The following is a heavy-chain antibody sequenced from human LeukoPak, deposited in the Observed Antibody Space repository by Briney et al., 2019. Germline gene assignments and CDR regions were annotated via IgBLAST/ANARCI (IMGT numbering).Heavy chain of an antibody. J-gene: IGHJ3*02. CDR2: INPNSGGT. Sequence: ASVKVSCKASGYTFTGYYMHWVRQAPGQGLEWMGWINPNSGGTNYAQKFQGWVTMTRETSISTAYMELSRLRSDDTAVYYCARASPPYGDDAFDIWGQGTMVTVSS. CDR3: ARASPPYGDDAFDI. CDR1: GYTFTGYY. D-gene: IGHD4-17*01. V-gene: IGHV1-2*04.